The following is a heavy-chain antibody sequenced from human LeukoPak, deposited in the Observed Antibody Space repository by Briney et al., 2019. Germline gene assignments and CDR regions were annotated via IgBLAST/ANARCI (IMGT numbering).Heavy chain of an antibody. V-gene: IGHV4-31*03. CDR3: ARVNYGSATKEDY. CDR1: GGSISSGGYY. J-gene: IGHJ4*02. CDR2: IYYSGSA. D-gene: IGHD3-10*01. Sequence: SETLSLTCTVSGGSISSGGYYWSWIRQHPGRGLEWIGYIYYSGSAYYNPSLKSRVTISVDTSENQFSLKLSSVTAADTAVYYCARVNYGSATKEDYWGQGTLVTVSS.